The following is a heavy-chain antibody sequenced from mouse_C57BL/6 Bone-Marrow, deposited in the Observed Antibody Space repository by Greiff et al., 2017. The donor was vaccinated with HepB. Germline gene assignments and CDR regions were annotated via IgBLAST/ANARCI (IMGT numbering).Heavy chain of an antibody. Sequence: EVKLQESGPGLVKPSQSLSLTCSVPGYSITSGYYWNWIRQFPGNKLEWMGYISYDGSNNYNPSLKNRISITRDTSKNQFFLKLNSVTTEDTATYYCARYGSSYPDYWGQGTTLTVSS. D-gene: IGHD1-1*01. CDR1: GYSITSGYY. J-gene: IGHJ2*01. CDR2: ISYDGSN. CDR3: ARYGSSYPDY. V-gene: IGHV3-6*01.